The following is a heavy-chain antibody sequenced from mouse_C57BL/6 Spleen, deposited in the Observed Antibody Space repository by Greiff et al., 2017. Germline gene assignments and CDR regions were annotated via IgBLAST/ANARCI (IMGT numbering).Heavy chain of an antibody. V-gene: IGHV1-9*01. CDR2: ILPGSGST. CDR1: GYTFTGYW. CDR3: ARKVVGFAY. J-gene: IGHJ3*01. Sequence: QVQLQQSGAELMKPGASVKLSCKATGYTFTGYWIEWVKQRPGHGLEWIGEILPGSGSTNYNAKFKGKATFTADTSSNTAYMQLSSLTTEDSAICYCARKVVGFAYGAKGLWSLSLQ.